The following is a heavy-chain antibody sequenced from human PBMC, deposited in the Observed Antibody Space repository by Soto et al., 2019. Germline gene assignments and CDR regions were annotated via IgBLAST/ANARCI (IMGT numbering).Heavy chain of an antibody. CDR1: GFTFSSYG. CDR2: ISYDGSNK. D-gene: IGHD3-10*01. V-gene: IGHV3-30*18. CDR3: AKDLLEGSGSH. Sequence: QVQLVESGGGVVQPGRSLRLSCAASGFTFSSYGMHWVRQAPGKGLEWVAVISYDGSNKYYADSVKGRFTISRDNSKNTLDLQMSSLRAEDTAVYYGAKDLLEGSGSHWGQGTLVTVSS. J-gene: IGHJ4*02.